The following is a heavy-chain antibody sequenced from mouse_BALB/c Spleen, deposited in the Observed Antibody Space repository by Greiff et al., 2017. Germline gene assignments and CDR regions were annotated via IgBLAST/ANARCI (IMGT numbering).Heavy chain of an antibody. Sequence: EVKLQESGGGLVQPGGTLKLSCAASGFTFSSDGMSWVRQTPDKRLELVATITSNGGSTYHPDSEKGRFTLSRDNAKNTLYLQMSSLKSEDTAMYYCARDNWDRYWYFDVWGAGTTVTVSS. CDR1: GFTFSSDG. CDR3: ARDNWDRYWYFDV. CDR2: ITSNGGST. V-gene: IGHV5-6-3*01. J-gene: IGHJ1*01. D-gene: IGHD4-1*01.